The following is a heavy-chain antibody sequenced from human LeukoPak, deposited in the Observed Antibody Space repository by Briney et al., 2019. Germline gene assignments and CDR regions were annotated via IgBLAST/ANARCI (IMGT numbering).Heavy chain of an antibody. Sequence: PSETLSLTSAVSGRSISVNYASLKRQPPGKGLEWIGYIYYSGSTYYNPSLRSRVTISVDTSKAQFSLKLSSVTAADTALYYCAAGVVFGNSGYSFDYWGQGTLVTVSS. CDR3: AAGVVFGNSGYSFDY. D-gene: IGHD3-22*01. CDR1: GRSISVNY. CDR2: IYYSGST. J-gene: IGHJ4*02. V-gene: IGHV4-59*01.